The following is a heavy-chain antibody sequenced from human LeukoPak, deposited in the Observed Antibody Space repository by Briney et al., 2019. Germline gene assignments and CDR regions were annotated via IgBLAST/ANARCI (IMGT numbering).Heavy chain of an antibody. CDR1: GFFFSDSW. CDR3: ARWNGDWEFDY. D-gene: IGHD4-17*01. V-gene: IGHV3-7*05. J-gene: IGHJ4*02. Sequence: GGSLRLSGAASGFFFSDSWLTWFRQAPGKGLQWVANIKDDGTAEYYVGFVKGRFTVSRGNPNNLLFLLRKHQRADDTGVYYCARWNGDWEFDYWGQGTLVSVSS. CDR2: IKDDGTAE.